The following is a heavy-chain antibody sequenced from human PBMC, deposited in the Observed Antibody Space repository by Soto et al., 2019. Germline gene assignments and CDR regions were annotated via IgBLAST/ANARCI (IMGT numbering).Heavy chain of an antibody. V-gene: IGHV3-66*01. J-gene: IGHJ6*03. CDR2: IYSTYTT. CDR3: ARDRYSNLPYYYMDV. Sequence: EVQLVESGGGLVQPGGSLRLSCAASGISVSGNYMSWVRQAPGKGLEWVSIIYSTYTTYYADSVKGRFTISRDNSKNTVFLQMDSLRAEDTAVYYCARDRYSNLPYYYMDVWGKGTTVTVSS. CDR1: GISVSGNY. D-gene: IGHD4-4*01.